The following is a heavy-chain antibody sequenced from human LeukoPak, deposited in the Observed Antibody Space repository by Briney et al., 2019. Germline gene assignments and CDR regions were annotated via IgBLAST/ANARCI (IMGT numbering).Heavy chain of an antibody. D-gene: IGHD2-8*02. CDR2: IFPSGGEI. CDR3: ATYRQVLLPFES. J-gene: IGHJ4*02. V-gene: IGHV3-23*01. Sequence: GGSPRLSCAASGFTFSSYAMIWVRQPPGKGLEWVSSIFPSGGEIHYADSVRGRFTISRDNSKSTLSLQMNSLRAEDTAIYYCATYRQVLLPFESWGQGTLVTVSS. CDR1: GFTFSSYA.